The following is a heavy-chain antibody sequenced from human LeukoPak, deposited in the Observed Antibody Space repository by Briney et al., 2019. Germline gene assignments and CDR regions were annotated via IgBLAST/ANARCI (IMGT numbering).Heavy chain of an antibody. CDR1: GFTFSNYA. D-gene: IGHD7-27*01. Sequence: GGSLRLSXAASGFTFSNYAMTWVRQVPGKGLEWVSAISGSGDTTYYADSVRGRFTISRDNSKNTLYLQMNSLRADDTAVYYCAKDLGSYYYMDVWGKGTTVTVSS. CDR2: ISGSGDTT. V-gene: IGHV3-23*01. CDR3: AKDLGSYYYMDV. J-gene: IGHJ6*03.